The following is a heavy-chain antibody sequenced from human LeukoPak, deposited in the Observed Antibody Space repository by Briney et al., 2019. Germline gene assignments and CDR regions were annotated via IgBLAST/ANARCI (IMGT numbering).Heavy chain of an antibody. CDR1: GFSSSHYW. V-gene: IGHV3-7*05. J-gene: IGHJ4*02. CDR3: ARDNDY. Sequence: PGGSLRLSCVASGFSSSHYWMVWVRQAPGKGLEWVANINQDGSGAFYAESVKGRFTISKDNAKNSLYPQMNSLRPEDTAIYYCARDNDYWGQGTLVTVSS. CDR2: INQDGSGA.